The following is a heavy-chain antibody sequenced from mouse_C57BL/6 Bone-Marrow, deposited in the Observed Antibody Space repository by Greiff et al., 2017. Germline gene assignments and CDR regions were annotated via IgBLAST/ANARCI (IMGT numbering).Heavy chain of an antibody. Sequence: EVQLQQSGAELVRPGASVKLSCTASGFNIKDDYMHWVKQRPEQGLEWIGWIDPENGDTEYASKFQGKATITADTSSNTAYLQLSSLTSEDTAVYYCTTFGLLSYWYFDVWGTGTTVTVSS. J-gene: IGHJ1*03. D-gene: IGHD1-1*01. CDR3: TTFGLLSYWYFDV. V-gene: IGHV14-4*01. CDR1: GFNIKDDY. CDR2: IDPENGDT.